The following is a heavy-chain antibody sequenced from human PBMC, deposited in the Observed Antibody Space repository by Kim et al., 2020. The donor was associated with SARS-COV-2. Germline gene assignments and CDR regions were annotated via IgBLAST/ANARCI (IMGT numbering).Heavy chain of an antibody. V-gene: IGHV1-8*01. CDR3: ARGPEGRRNCVEP. Sequence: ASVKVSCKASGYSFTSFDINWVRQAAGQGLEWMGWMNPNSGNTGYAQNFQGRVTLTRDISTNTAYMELSSLRSEDTAVYYCARGPEGRRNCVEPWGQGTL. CDR2: MNPNSGNT. CDR1: GYSFTSFD. J-gene: IGHJ5*02.